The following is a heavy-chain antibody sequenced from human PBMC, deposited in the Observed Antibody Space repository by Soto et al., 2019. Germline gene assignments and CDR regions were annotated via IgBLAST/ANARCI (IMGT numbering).Heavy chain of an antibody. CDR3: ARVSWREKYGMDV. CDR2: ITFSGNTV. V-gene: IGHV3-11*01. CDR1: GFTFSDSY. Sequence: GGSLRLSCAASGFTFSDSYMSWIRQAPGKGLEWISYITFSGNTVYYADSLKGRFTIPRDNAKSSLYLQMNRLRAEDTAVYYCARVSWREKYGMDVWGQGTTVTVSS. J-gene: IGHJ6*02.